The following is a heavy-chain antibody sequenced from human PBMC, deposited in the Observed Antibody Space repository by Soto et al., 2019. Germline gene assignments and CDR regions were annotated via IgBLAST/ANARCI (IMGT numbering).Heavy chain of an antibody. Sequence: SETLSLTCTVSGGSISSYYWIWIRQPPGKGLEWIGYIYYSGSTNYNPSLKSRVTISVDTSKNQFSLKLSSVTAADTAAYYCARASQLELRVSGYYYYGMDVWGQGTTVTVSS. D-gene: IGHD1-7*01. V-gene: IGHV4-59*01. J-gene: IGHJ6*02. CDR2: IYYSGST. CDR1: GGSISSYY. CDR3: ARASQLELRVSGYYYYGMDV.